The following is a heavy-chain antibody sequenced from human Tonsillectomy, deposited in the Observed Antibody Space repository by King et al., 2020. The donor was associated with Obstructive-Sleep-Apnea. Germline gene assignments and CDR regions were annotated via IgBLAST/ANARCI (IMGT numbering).Heavy chain of an antibody. Sequence: QLQESGPGLVKPSETLSLTCSVSGGSISSGNYYWGWIRQPPGKGLEWIGSVLYSGCTNYNPSLMSRVTISVDPSKNQFSLKLPYVTAADTAVYYCARDGGIAVAGYFDYWGQGTLVTVSS. CDR1: GGSISSGNYY. V-gene: IGHV4-39*07. CDR2: VLYSGCT. J-gene: IGHJ4*02. CDR3: ARDGGIAVAGYFDY. D-gene: IGHD6-19*01.